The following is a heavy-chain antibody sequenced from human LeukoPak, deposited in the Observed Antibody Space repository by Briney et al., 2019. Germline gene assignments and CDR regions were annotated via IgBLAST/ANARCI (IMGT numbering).Heavy chain of an antibody. CDR1: GFTFSRYW. CDR2: INSDGSRT. Sequence: PGGSLRLSCAASGFTFSRYWMHWVRQAPGKGLVWVSRINSDGSRTTYADSVKGRFTISRDNAKNTLYMQVNSLRAEDTAVYYCARSINPDYWGQRTLVTVSS. V-gene: IGHV3-74*01. CDR3: ARSINPDY. J-gene: IGHJ4*02. D-gene: IGHD5-24*01.